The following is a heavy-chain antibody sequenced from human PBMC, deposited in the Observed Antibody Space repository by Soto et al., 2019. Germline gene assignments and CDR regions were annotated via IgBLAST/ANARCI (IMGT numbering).Heavy chain of an antibody. D-gene: IGHD6-6*01. CDR1: GGSISSYY. CDR3: ARSSSSFLMLDY. Sequence: SETLSLTCTVSGGSISSYYWSWIRQPPGKGLEWIGYIYYSGSTNYNPSLKSRVTISVDTSKNKFSLKLSSVTAADTAVYYCARSSSSFLMLDYWGQGTLVTVSS. J-gene: IGHJ4*02. V-gene: IGHV4-59*01. CDR2: IYYSGST.